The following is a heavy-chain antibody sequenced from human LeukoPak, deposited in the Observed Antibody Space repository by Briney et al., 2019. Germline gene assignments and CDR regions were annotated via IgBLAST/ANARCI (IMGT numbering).Heavy chain of an antibody. Sequence: GGSLRLSCAASGFTFGSYWMHWVRQAPGKGLVWVSRMNSDGSTISYADSVKGRFTISRDNSKNTLYLQMNSLRVEDTALYYCAKDVVVVPAAIGSFDDWGQGTLVTVSS. J-gene: IGHJ4*02. CDR2: MNSDGSTI. V-gene: IGHV3-74*01. CDR3: AKDVVVVPAAIGSFDD. CDR1: GFTFGSYW. D-gene: IGHD2-2*01.